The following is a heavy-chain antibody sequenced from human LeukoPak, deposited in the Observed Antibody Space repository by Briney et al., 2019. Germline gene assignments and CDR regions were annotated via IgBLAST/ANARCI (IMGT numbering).Heavy chain of an antibody. CDR1: GGSFSGYY. CDR2: INHSGST. Sequence: PSETLSLTRAVYGGSFSGYYWSWIRQPPGKGLEWIGEINHSGSTNYNPSLKSRVTISVDTSKNQFSLKLSSVTAADTAVYYCARHGTRRYYYDSSGYFDYWGQGTLVTVSS. CDR3: ARHGTRRYYYDSSGYFDY. V-gene: IGHV4-34*01. D-gene: IGHD3-22*01. J-gene: IGHJ4*02.